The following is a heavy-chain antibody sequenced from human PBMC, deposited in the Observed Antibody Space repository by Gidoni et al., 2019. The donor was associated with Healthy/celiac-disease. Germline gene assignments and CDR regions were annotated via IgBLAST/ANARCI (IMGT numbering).Heavy chain of an antibody. Sequence: QVQLVQSGAEVKKPWSSVKVSCKASGGTFSSSTISWVRQAPGQGLEWMGRIIAILCIANYAQKFQGRVTITADKSTSTAYMELSSLRSEDTAVYYCARSDSSGLYYFDYWGQGTLVTVSS. CDR1: GGTFSSST. CDR3: ARSDSSGLYYFDY. D-gene: IGHD3-22*01. V-gene: IGHV1-69*02. CDR2: IIAILCIA. J-gene: IGHJ4*02.